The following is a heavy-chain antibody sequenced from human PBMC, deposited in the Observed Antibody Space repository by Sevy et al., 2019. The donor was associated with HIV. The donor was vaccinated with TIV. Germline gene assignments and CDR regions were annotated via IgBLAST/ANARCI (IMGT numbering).Heavy chain of an antibody. Sequence: GGSLRLSCAASGFTFSSYAMTWVRQAPGKGLEWVSCIGGSDGSTFYADSVKGRFTISRDNSKNTLYLQMNSLRAEDTAVYYCARDEVGGSYWEFDYWGQGTLVTVSS. CDR2: IGGSDGST. CDR3: ARDEVGGSYWEFDY. V-gene: IGHV3-23*01. CDR1: GFTFSSYA. J-gene: IGHJ4*02. D-gene: IGHD1-26*01.